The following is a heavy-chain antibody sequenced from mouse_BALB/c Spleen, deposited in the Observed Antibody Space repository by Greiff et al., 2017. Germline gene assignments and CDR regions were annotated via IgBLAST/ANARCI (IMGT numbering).Heavy chain of an antibody. J-gene: IGHJ1*01. Sequence: DVQLVESGGGLVQPGGSRKLSCAASGFTFSSFGMHWVRQAPEKGLEWVAYISSGSSTIYYADTVKGRFTISRDNPKNTLFLQMTSLRSEDTAMYYCARADYGSSYWYFDVWGAGTTVTVSS. D-gene: IGHD1-1*01. V-gene: IGHV5-17*02. CDR2: ISSGSSTI. CDR3: ARADYGSSYWYFDV. CDR1: GFTFSSFG.